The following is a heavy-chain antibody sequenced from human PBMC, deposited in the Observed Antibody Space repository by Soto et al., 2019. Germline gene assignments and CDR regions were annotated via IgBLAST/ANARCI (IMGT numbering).Heavy chain of an antibody. CDR2: MNPNSGNT. Sequence: QVQLVQSGAEVKKPGASVKVSCKASGYTFTSYDINWVRQATGQVLEWMGWMNPNSGNTGYAQKFQGRVTMTRNTSISTAYMELSSLRSEDTAVYYCARAGSYYGSGTYGMDVWGQGTTVTVSS. CDR1: GYTFTSYD. CDR3: ARAGSYYGSGTYGMDV. D-gene: IGHD3-10*01. V-gene: IGHV1-8*01. J-gene: IGHJ6*02.